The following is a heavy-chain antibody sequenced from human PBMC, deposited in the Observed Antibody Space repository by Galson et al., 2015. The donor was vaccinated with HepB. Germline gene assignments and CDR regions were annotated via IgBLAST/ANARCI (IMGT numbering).Heavy chain of an antibody. Sequence: LRLSCAASGFTFSSYAMSWVRQAPGKGLEWVSAISGSGGSTYYADSVKGRFTISRDNSKNTLYLQMNSLRAEDTAVYYCAKALPRGLRYFDWSRLSYGMDVWGQGTTVTVSS. J-gene: IGHJ6*02. CDR3: AKALPRGLRYFDWSRLSYGMDV. V-gene: IGHV3-23*01. D-gene: IGHD3-9*01. CDR2: ISGSGGST. CDR1: GFTFSSYA.